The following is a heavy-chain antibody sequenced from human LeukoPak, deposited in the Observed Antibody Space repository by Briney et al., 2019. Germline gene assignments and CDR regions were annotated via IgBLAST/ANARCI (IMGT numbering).Heavy chain of an antibody. J-gene: IGHJ4*02. Sequence: GGSLRLSCAASGFTFSSYAMPWVRQAPGKGLEWVAVIWYDGSNKYYADSVKGRFTISRDNSKNTLYLQMNSLRAEDTAVYYCARLYYDFWSGYEKFDYWGQGTLVTVSS. V-gene: IGHV3-33*01. D-gene: IGHD3-3*01. CDR3: ARLYYDFWSGYEKFDY. CDR2: IWYDGSNK. CDR1: GFTFSSYA.